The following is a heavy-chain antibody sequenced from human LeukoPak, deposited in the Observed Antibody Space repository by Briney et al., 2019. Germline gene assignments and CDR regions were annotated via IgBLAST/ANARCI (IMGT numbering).Heavy chain of an antibody. J-gene: IGHJ4*02. D-gene: IGHD3-22*01. CDR3: ARDEDYYDSSGYV. CDR1: GGTFTSYA. CDR2: IIPIFGTP. V-gene: IGHV1-69*13. Sequence: SVKVSCKAAGGTFTSYAISWVRQAPGQGLEWMGWIIPIFGTPNYAQKFQGRVTITADESTSTAYMELSSLRSEDTAVYCCARDEDYYDSSGYVWGQGTLVTVSS.